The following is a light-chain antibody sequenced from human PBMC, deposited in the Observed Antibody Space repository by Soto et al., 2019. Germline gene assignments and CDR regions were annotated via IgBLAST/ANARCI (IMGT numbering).Light chain of an antibody. Sequence: EIVMTQFPATLAVSLGERATLSCRASQSVRSNLAWYQQRPGQAPRLLISGASTRATGIPARFSGSGSGTEFTLTISGLQSEDFALYYCQQYHDWWTFGQGTTGDIK. CDR3: QQYHDWWT. CDR1: QSVRSN. V-gene: IGKV3-15*01. J-gene: IGKJ1*01. CDR2: GAS.